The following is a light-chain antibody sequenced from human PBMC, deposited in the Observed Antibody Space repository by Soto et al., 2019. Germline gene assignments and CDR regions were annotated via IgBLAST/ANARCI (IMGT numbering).Light chain of an antibody. CDR2: EVT. J-gene: IGLJ1*01. V-gene: IGLV2-14*01. Sequence: LTRPASVSGSPGQSITISCTGTSSDFGGFDFVSLFQRRPGKAPRLIIYEVTNRPSGISDRFSGSKSGNTASLTISGLQAEDEADYYCSSYTSSSTPYVFGTGTKVTV. CDR1: SSDFGGFDF. CDR3: SSYTSSSTPYV.